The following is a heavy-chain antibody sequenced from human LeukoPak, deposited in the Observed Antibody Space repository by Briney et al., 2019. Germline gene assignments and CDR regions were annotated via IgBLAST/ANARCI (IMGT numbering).Heavy chain of an antibody. CDR2: IIPMRDIT. Sequence: GASVKVSCKTSGGSFSNYAITWVRQAPGQGLEWMGRIIPMRDITNYAQNFQDRVTITADKSTTTVYMEVNSLISEDMAVYFCARGPYDGTYYFGSWGQGTLVTVSS. D-gene: IGHD3-16*01. J-gene: IGHJ4*02. V-gene: IGHV1-69*04. CDR3: ARGPYDGTYYFGS. CDR1: GGSFSNYA.